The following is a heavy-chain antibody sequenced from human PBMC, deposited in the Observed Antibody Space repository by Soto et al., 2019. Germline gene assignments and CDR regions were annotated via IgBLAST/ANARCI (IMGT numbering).Heavy chain of an antibody. J-gene: IGHJ3*02. V-gene: IGHV1-3*01. D-gene: IGHD7-27*01. CDR2: INAGNGNT. Sequence: ASVKVSCKASGYTFTSYAMHWVRQAPGQRLEWMGWINAGNGNTKYSQKFQGRVTITRDTSASTAYMELSSLRSEDTAVYYCARDKGPKTGNDAFDIWGQGTMVTVSS. CDR1: GYTFTSYA. CDR3: ARDKGPKTGNDAFDI.